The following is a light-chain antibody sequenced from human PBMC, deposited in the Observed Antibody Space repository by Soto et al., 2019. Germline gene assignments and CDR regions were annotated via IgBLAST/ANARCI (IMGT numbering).Light chain of an antibody. CDR2: GAS. J-gene: IGKJ2*01. CDR1: QSGFNNN. Sequence: EIVVTQAPGTLSLSPGERATVSCMALQSGFNNNLAWHQQKPGQAPRLLMFGASSRATGIPDRFSGSGSGTDFTLTISRLQPEDFAIYHCQQYGGSPRTFGQGTKLEIK. V-gene: IGKV3-20*01. CDR3: QQYGGSPRT.